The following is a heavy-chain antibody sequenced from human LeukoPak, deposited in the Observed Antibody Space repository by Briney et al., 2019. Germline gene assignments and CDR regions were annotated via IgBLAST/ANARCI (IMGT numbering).Heavy chain of an antibody. CDR2: IYHSGST. CDR3: ARPWIQLWFGWFDP. CDR1: GYSISSGYY. D-gene: IGHD5-18*01. Sequence: PSETLSLTCTVSGYSISSGYYWGWIRQPPGKGLEWIGSIYHSGSTYYNPPLKSRVAVSVDTSKNQFSLKLSSVTAADTAVYYCARPWIQLWFGWFDPWGQGTLVTVSS. V-gene: IGHV4-38-2*02. J-gene: IGHJ5*02.